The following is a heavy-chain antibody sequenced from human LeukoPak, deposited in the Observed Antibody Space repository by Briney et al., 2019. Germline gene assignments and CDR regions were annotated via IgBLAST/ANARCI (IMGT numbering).Heavy chain of an antibody. CDR3: ARGPAKLLWFGESSNWFDP. CDR2: MNPNSGNT. CDR1: GYTFTSYD. D-gene: IGHD3-10*01. Sequence: ASVKVSCKASGYTFTSYDINWVRQATGQGLEWMGWMNPNSGNTGYAQKFQGRVTMTRNTSISTAYMELSSLRSEDTAVYYCARGPAKLLWFGESSNWFDPWSQGTLVTVSS. J-gene: IGHJ5*02. V-gene: IGHV1-8*01.